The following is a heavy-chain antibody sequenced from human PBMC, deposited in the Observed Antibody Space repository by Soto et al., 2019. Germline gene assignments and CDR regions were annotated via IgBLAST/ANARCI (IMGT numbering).Heavy chain of an antibody. CDR1: GGSISSSSYY. CDR2: IYYSGSS. D-gene: IGHD4-17*01. Sequence: LSLTCTVPGGSISSSSYYWDWIRQPPGKGLEWIGSIYYSGSSYYNPSLKSRVTISVDTSKNQFSLKLSSVTAADTAVYYCASRTVTTTEVWFDPWGQGTQVTVSS. V-gene: IGHV4-39*01. J-gene: IGHJ5*02. CDR3: ASRTVTTTEVWFDP.